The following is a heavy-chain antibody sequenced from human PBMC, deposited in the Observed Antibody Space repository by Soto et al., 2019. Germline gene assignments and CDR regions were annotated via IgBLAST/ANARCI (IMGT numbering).Heavy chain of an antibody. D-gene: IGHD6-13*01. CDR3: ARKGSSWYNWFDP. CDR2: MNPNSGNT. J-gene: IGHJ5*02. V-gene: IGHV1-8*01. CDR1: GYTFTSYD. Sequence: ASVKVSCKASGYTFTSYDINCVRQATGQGLEWMGWMNPNSGNTGYAQKFQGRVTMTRNTSISTAYMELSSLRSEDTAVYYCARKGSSWYNWFDPWGQGTLVTVSS.